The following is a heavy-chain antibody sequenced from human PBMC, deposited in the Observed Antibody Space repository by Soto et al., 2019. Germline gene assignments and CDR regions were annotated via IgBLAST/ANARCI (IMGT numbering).Heavy chain of an antibody. CDR2: IYYSGST. CDR1: GCSISSGCYY. V-gene: IGHV4-31*03. Sequence: TLYLTCTVSGCSISSGCYYWSWIRQHPGKGLEWIGYIYYSGSTYYNPSLKSRVTISVDTSKNQFSLKLSSVTAADTAVYYCAGSIKGKYYFDYWGQGALVTVSS. D-gene: IGHD3-10*01. J-gene: IGHJ4*02. CDR3: AGSIKGKYYFDY.